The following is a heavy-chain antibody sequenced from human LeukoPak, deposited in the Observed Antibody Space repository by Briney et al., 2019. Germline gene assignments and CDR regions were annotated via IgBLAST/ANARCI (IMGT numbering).Heavy chain of an antibody. V-gene: IGHV1-2*02. CDR1: GYTFTGYY. D-gene: IGHD3-22*01. J-gene: IGHJ6*02. CDR3: ARDDNYYDSSGYYPYYYYYGMDV. CDR2: INPNSGGT. Sequence: GASVKVSCKASGYTFTGYYMHWVRQAPGQGLEWMGWINPNSGGTNYAQKFRGRVTMTRDTSISTAYMELSRLRSDDTAVYYCARDDNYYDSSGYYPYYYYYGMDVWGQGTTVTVSS.